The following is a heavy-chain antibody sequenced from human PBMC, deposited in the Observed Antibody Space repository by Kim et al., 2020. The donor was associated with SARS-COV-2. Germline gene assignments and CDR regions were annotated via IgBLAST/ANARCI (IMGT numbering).Heavy chain of an antibody. CDR3: ARDWLQSGSYDY. D-gene: IGHD3-10*01. V-gene: IGHV1-46*01. Sequence: YAQKFQGRVTMTRDTSTSTVYMELSSLRSEDTAVYYCARDWLQSGSYDYWGQGTLVTVSS. J-gene: IGHJ4*02.